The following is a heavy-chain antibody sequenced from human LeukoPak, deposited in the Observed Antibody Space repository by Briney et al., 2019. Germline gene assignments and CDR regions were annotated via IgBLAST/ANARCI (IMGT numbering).Heavy chain of an antibody. Sequence: PSETLSLTCAVSGYSISSGYYWGWIRQPPGKGLEWIGSIYHSGSTYYNPSLKSRVTISVDTSKNQFSLKLSSVTAADTAVCYCASRYYNSSGYYQFDYWGQGTLVTVSS. CDR2: IYHSGST. CDR1: GYSISSGYY. J-gene: IGHJ4*02. D-gene: IGHD3-22*01. V-gene: IGHV4-38-2*01. CDR3: ASRYYNSSGYYQFDY.